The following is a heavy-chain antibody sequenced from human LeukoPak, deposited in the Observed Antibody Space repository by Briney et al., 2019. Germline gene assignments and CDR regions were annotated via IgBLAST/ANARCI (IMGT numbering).Heavy chain of an antibody. D-gene: IGHD3-10*01. J-gene: IGHJ4*02. CDR3: ASNYYGSGSLDY. Sequence: SETLSLTCTVSGDSISSYYWSWIRQPPGKGLEWIGYNYYSGSTNYNPSLKSRVTISVDTSKNQFSLKLSSVTAADTAVYYCASNYYGSGSLDYWGQGNLVTVSS. CDR2: NYYSGST. V-gene: IGHV4-59*08. CDR1: GDSISSYY.